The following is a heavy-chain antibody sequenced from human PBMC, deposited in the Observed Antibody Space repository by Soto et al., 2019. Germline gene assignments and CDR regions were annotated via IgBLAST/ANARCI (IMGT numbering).Heavy chain of an antibody. Sequence: PSETLSLTCTASGGSISSSGYYWGWIRQPPGKGLEWIGSICYSGSTYYNPSLKSRVTISVDTSKNQFSLKLSSVTAADTAVYYCAGAYGNNWFDPWGQGTLVTVSS. J-gene: IGHJ5*02. CDR2: ICYSGST. V-gene: IGHV4-39*01. CDR3: AGAYGNNWFDP. CDR1: GGSISSSGYY. D-gene: IGHD3-10*01.